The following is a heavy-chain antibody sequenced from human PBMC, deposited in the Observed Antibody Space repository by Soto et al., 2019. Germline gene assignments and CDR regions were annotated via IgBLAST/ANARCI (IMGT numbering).Heavy chain of an antibody. D-gene: IGHD2-2*01. Sequence: ASVKVSCKASGYTFTGYYMHWVRQAPGQGLEWMGWINPNSGGTNYAQKFQGWVTMTRDTSISTAYMELSRLRSDDTAVYYCARAQYCSSSSCSDDAFDIWGQGTMV. V-gene: IGHV1-2*04. J-gene: IGHJ3*02. CDR1: GYTFTGYY. CDR2: INPNSGGT. CDR3: ARAQYCSSSSCSDDAFDI.